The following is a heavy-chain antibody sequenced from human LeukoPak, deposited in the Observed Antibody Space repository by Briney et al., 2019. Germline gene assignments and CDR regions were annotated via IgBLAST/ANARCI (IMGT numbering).Heavy chain of an antibody. D-gene: IGHD2-2*01. CDR1: GDSISSHY. CDR2: IYYSGNS. J-gene: IGHJ3*02. CDR3: ARVIRSAIVVVPPPPNAFDI. Sequence: SETLSLTCTVSGDSISSHYWTWIRQPPGKGLEWIGYIYYSGNSNYNPSLKSRVTMSVDTSKTQFSLKLSSVTAADTAVYYCARVIRSAIVVVPPPPNAFDIWGQGTMVTVSS. V-gene: IGHV4-59*11.